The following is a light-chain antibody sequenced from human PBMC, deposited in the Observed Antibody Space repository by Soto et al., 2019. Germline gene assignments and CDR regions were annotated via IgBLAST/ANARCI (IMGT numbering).Light chain of an antibody. CDR1: SSDVGGYNY. J-gene: IGLJ1*01. CDR3: SSYTSSSSDYV. CDR2: EVS. Sequence: QSVLTKPDSVSGSPGQSITISCTGTSSDVGGYNYVSWYQQHPGKAPKLMIYEVSNRPSGVSNRFSGSKSGNTASLTISGLQAEDEDDYYCSSYTSSSSDYVFGTGTKLTVL. V-gene: IGLV2-14*01.